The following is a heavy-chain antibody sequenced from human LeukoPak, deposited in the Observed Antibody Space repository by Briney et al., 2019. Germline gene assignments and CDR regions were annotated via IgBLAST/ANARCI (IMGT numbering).Heavy chain of an antibody. CDR2: INPNSGGT. V-gene: IGHV1-2*02. CDR3: ARVGTARLGYCSGGSCYSRAFDI. Sequence: GASVKVSCKASGYTFTGYYMHWVRQAPGQGLEWMGWINPNSGGTNCAQKFQGRVTMTRDTSISTAYMELSRLRSDDTAVYYCARVGTARLGYCSGGSCYSRAFDIWGQGTMVTVSS. CDR1: GYTFTGYY. D-gene: IGHD2-15*01. J-gene: IGHJ3*02.